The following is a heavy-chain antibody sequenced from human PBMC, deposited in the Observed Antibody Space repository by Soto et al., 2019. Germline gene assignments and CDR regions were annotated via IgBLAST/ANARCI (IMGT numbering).Heavy chain of an antibody. J-gene: IGHJ6*02. V-gene: IGHV3-11*01. CDR3: ARDSSGCDYHYYGMDV. CDR2: ISRSGSAM. CDR1: GFTFSNYY. D-gene: IGHD3-10*01. Sequence: GGSLRLSCAASGFTFSNYYMTWVRQAPGKGLEWLSYISRSGSAMYYEDSVKGRFTISRDNAKNSLFLQMNSLRAEDTAVYYCARDSSGCDYHYYGMDVWGQGTTVTVSS.